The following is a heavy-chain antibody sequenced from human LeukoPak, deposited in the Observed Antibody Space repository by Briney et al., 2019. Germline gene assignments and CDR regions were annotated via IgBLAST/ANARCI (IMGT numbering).Heavy chain of an antibody. V-gene: IGHV3-7*01. D-gene: IGHD3-16*01. CDR3: TRLGVGGY. Sequence: GSLRLSCTASGFTFSTYWMTWVRQAPGKGLEWVANINQDGSDKYYVDSVKGRFTISRENAKDSLFLQMNSLRAEDTAVYFCTRLGVGGYWGQGTLVTVSS. CDR1: GFTFSTYW. J-gene: IGHJ4*02. CDR2: INQDGSDK.